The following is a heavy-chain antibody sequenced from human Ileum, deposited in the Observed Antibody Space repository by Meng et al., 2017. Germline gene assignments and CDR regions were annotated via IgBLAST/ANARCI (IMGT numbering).Heavy chain of an antibody. J-gene: IGHJ4*02. CDR2: IWYDGSNK. V-gene: IGHV3-33*01. CDR1: GFTFGSYG. CDR3: ARDKEWLVIDY. D-gene: IGHD6-19*01. Sequence: VKPGELGGGVARPGRSLRLSCAASGFTFGSYGMHWVRQAPGKGLEWVAVIWYDGSNKYYADSVKGRFTISRDNSKNTLYLQMNSLRAEDTAVYYCARDKEWLVIDYWGQGTLVTVSS.